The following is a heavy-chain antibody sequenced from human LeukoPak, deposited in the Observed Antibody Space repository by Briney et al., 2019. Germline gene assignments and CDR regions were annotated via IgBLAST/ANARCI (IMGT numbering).Heavy chain of an antibody. CDR1: GYTFTSYG. Sequence: ASVKVSCKASGYTFTSYGISWVRQAPGQGLEWMGRIIPILGIANYAQKFQGRVTITADKSTSTAYMELSSLRSEDTAVYYCARPTYYYGSGSYQNYYYGMDVWGQGTTVTVSS. CDR3: ARPTYYYGSGSYQNYYYGMDV. CDR2: IIPILGIA. J-gene: IGHJ6*02. D-gene: IGHD3-10*01. V-gene: IGHV1-69*04.